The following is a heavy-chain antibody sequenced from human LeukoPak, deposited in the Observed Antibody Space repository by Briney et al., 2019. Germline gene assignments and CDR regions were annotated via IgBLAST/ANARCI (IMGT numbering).Heavy chain of an antibody. J-gene: IGHJ4*02. D-gene: IGHD6-13*01. CDR2: INAGNGNT. CDR1: GYTFTGYY. V-gene: IGHV1-3*01. CDR3: ARDEGIAAAGTPRY. Sequence: ASVKVSCKASGYTFTGYYMHWVRQAPGQRLEWMGWINAGNGNTKYSQKFQGRVTITRDTSASTAYMELSSLRSEDTAVYYCARDEGIAAAGTPRYWGQGTLVTVSS.